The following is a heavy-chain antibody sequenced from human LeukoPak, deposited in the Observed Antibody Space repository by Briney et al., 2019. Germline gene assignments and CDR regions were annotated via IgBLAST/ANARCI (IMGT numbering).Heavy chain of an antibody. CDR2: ISYDESNT. CDR1: GFTFSSYA. V-gene: IGHV3-30*04. D-gene: IGHD4-17*01. CDR3: ARDGDGDYVFSYYFDY. Sequence: GGSLRLSCAASGFTFSSYAMHWVRQAPGKGLEWVALISYDESNTFYADSVKGRFTISRDNSKNTLYLQMNSLRVEDTAVYYCARDGDGDYVFSYYFDYWGQGTLVTVSS. J-gene: IGHJ4*02.